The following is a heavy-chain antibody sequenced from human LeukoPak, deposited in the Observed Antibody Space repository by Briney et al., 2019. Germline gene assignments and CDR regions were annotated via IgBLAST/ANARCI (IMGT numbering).Heavy chain of an antibody. CDR2: INHSGST. J-gene: IGHJ4*02. CDR1: GGSFSGYY. CDR3: AREDTIFGVVIAYFDY. D-gene: IGHD3-3*01. V-gene: IGHV4-34*01. Sequence: PSETLSLTCAVYGGSFSGYYWSWIRQPPGKGLEWIGEINHSGSTNYNPSLKSRVTISVDTSKNQFSLKLSSVTAADTAVYYCAREDTIFGVVIAYFDYWGQGTLVTVSS.